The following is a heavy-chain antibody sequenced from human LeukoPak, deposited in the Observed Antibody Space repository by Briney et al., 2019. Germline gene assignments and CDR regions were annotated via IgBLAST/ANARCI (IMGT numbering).Heavy chain of an antibody. CDR2: INPNSGGT. CDR1: GYTFTGYY. J-gene: IGHJ5*02. V-gene: IGHV1-2*02. CDR3: AREEIVVVAADGWFDP. Sequence: ASVKVSCKASGYTFTGYYMHWVLQAPGQGLEWMGWINPNSGGTNYAQKFQGRVTMTRDTSISTAYMELSRLRSDGTAVYYCAREEIVVVAADGWFDPWGQGTQVTVSS. D-gene: IGHD2-15*01.